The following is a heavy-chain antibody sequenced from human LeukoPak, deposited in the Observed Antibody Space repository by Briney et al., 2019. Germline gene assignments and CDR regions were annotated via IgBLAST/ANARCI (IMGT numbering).Heavy chain of an antibody. D-gene: IGHD5-18*01. Sequence: PGRSLRLSCAASGFTFSSYAMHWVRQAPGKGLEWVAVISYDGSNKYYADSVKGRFTISRDNSKNTLYLQMNSLRAEDTAVYYCAKAARPWIQLWTYFDYWGQGTLVTVSS. CDR3: AKAARPWIQLWTYFDY. J-gene: IGHJ4*02. CDR1: GFTFSSYA. V-gene: IGHV3-30-3*01. CDR2: ISYDGSNK.